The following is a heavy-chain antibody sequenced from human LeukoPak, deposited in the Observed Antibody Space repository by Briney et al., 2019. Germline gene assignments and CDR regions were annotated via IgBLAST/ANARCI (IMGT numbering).Heavy chain of an antibody. D-gene: IGHD2-2*01. V-gene: IGHV3-48*02. Sequence: GGSLRLSCAASGFIVSGDFMSWVRQAPGKGLEWVSYISSSSSTIYYADSVKGRFTISRDNAKNSLYLQMNSLRDEDTAVYYCARDRCSSTSCSCNYWGQGTLVTVSS. CDR2: ISSSSSTI. CDR3: ARDRCSSTSCSCNY. J-gene: IGHJ4*02. CDR1: GFIVSGDF.